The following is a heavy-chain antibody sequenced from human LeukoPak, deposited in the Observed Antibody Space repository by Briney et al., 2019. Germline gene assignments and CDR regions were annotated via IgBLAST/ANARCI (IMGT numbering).Heavy chain of an antibody. CDR1: GFTFSSYA. J-gene: IGHJ4*02. Sequence: PGGSLRLSCAASGFTFSSYAMSWVRQAPGKGLEWVSAISGSGGSTYHADSVKGRFTISRDNSKNTLYLQMNSLRAEDTAVYYCAKGSWYQLLSGDYWGQGTLVTVSS. D-gene: IGHD2-2*01. CDR3: AKGSWYQLLSGDY. V-gene: IGHV3-23*01. CDR2: ISGSGGST.